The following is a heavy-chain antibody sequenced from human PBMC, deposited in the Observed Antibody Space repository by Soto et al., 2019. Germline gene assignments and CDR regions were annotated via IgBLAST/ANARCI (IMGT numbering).Heavy chain of an antibody. J-gene: IGHJ4*02. V-gene: IGHV1-18*01. CDR1: GYTFHIYG. D-gene: IGHD4-17*01. CDR2: ISAYNGNT. CDR3: ARDEYGDYWD. Sequence: GAQVQVLCWASGYTFHIYGVSRVREAPGQGLEWMGWISAYNGNTNYAQKLQGRVTMTTDTSTSTAYMELRSLRSDDTAVYYCARDEYGDYWDWGQGTQVTVSS.